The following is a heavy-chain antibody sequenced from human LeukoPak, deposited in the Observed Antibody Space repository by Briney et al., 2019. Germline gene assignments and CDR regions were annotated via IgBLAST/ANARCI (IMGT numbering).Heavy chain of an antibody. CDR3: ARGQKRMGARVYYFDY. J-gene: IGHJ4*02. CDR2: MNPNSGNT. Sequence: ASVKVSCKASGYTFTSYDINWVRQATGQGLEWMGWMNPNSGNTGYVQKFQGRVTMTRNTSISTAYMELSSLRSEDTAVYYCARGQKRMGARVYYFDYWGQGTLVTVSS. CDR1: GYTFTSYD. V-gene: IGHV1-8*01. D-gene: IGHD1-26*01.